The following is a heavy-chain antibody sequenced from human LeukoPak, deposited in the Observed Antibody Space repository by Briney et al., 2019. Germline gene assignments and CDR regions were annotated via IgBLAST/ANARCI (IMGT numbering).Heavy chain of an antibody. CDR3: AKDYSWNYVVHY. CDR1: GFTFSSYA. Sequence: GASLRLSCAASGFTFSSYAMSWVRQAPGKGLEWVSAISGSGGSTYYADSVKGRFTISIDNSKNTLYLQMNSLRAEDTAVYYCAKDYSWNYVVHYWGQGTLVTVSS. D-gene: IGHD1-7*01. V-gene: IGHV3-23*01. CDR2: ISGSGGST. J-gene: IGHJ4*02.